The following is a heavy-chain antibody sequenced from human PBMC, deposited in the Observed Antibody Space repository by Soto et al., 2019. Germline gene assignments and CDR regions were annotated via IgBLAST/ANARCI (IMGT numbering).Heavy chain of an antibody. D-gene: IGHD6-13*01. CDR2: ISAYNGNT. Sequence: GASVKVSCKASGYTFTSYGISWVRQAHGQGIEWMGWISAYNGNTNYAQKLQGRVTMTTDTSTSTAYMELRSLRSDDTAVYYCARVVESSSRSYSDYWGQGTRVTV. CDR3: ARVVESSSRSYSDY. J-gene: IGHJ4*02. V-gene: IGHV1-18*01. CDR1: GYTFTSYG.